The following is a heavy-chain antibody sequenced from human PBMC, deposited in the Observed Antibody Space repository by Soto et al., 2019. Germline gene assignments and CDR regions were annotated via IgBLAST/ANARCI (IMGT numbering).Heavy chain of an antibody. CDR3: AREGSIAARPSRAYYYYYGMDV. CDR2: ISYDGSNK. D-gene: IGHD6-6*01. V-gene: IGHV3-30-3*01. J-gene: IGHJ6*02. Sequence: VGSLRLSCAASGFTFSSYAMHWVRQAPGKGLEWVAVISYDGSNKYYADSVKGRFTISRDNSKNTLYLQMNSLRAEDTAVYYCAREGSIAARPSRAYYYYYGMDVWGQGTTVTVSS. CDR1: GFTFSSYA.